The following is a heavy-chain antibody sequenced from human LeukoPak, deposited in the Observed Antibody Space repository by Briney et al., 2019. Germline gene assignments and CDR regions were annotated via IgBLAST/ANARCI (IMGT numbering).Heavy chain of an antibody. D-gene: IGHD2-15*01. CDR3: ARGFRMTSNWFDP. CDR2: IYYSGST. V-gene: IGHV4-31*03. J-gene: IGHJ5*02. Sequence: PSETLSLTCTVSGGSISSGGYYWSWIRQHPGKGLEWIGYIYYSGSTYYNPSLKSRVTISVDTSKNQFSLKLSSVTAADTAVYYCARGFRMTSNWFDPWGQGTLVTVSS. CDR1: GGSISSGGYY.